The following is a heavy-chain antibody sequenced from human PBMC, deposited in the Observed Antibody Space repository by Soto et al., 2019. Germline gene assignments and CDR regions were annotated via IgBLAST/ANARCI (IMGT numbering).Heavy chain of an antibody. D-gene: IGHD1-20*01. Sequence: QVQLVESGGGVVQPGRSLRLSCAPSGFTFSRFGMHWVRQAPGKGLEWVALISYDGRNKYYADSVQGRFTISRDNSRSTLYLQMSSLRAEDTAVYYCARDQVYEWNDNFYYGMDVWGQGTTVTVSS. CDR3: ARDQVYEWNDNFYYGMDV. J-gene: IGHJ6*02. V-gene: IGHV3-30*19. CDR2: ISYDGRNK. CDR1: GFTFSRFG.